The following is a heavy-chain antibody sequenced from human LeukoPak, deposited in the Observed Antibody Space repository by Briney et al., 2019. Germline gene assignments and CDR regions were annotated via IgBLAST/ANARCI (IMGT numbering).Heavy chain of an antibody. CDR3: ARADDSSGYWGSPAPYYFDY. V-gene: IGHV1-2*02. CDR2: NNPNSGGT. CDR1: GYTFTGYY. J-gene: IGHJ4*02. D-gene: IGHD3-22*01. Sequence: ASVKVSCKASGYTFTGYYMHWVRQAPGQGLEWMGWNNPNSGGTNYAQKFQGRVTMTRDTSISTAYMELSRLRSDDTAVYYCARADDSSGYWGSPAPYYFDYWGQGTLVTVSS.